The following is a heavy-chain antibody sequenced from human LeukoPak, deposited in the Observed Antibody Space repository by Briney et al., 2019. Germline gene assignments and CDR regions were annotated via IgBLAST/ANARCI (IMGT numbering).Heavy chain of an antibody. D-gene: IGHD6-13*01. CDR2: IIPIFGTA. CDR3: ARDPIAAAGRYYYYYMDV. CDR1: GGTFSSYA. J-gene: IGHJ6*03. V-gene: IGHV1-69*13. Sequence: SVKVSCKASGGTFSSYAISWVRQAPGQGLEWMGGIIPIFGTANYAQKFQGRVMITADESTSTAYMELSSLRSEDTAVYYCARDPIAAAGRYYYYYMDVWGKGTTVTVSS.